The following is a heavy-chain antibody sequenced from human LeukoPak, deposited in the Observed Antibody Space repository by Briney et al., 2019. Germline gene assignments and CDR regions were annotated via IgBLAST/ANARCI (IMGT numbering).Heavy chain of an antibody. CDR3: ARDSSGGGYSGYEIDY. CDR2: INTGNGNK. V-gene: IGHV1-3*04. CDR1: GYTFTIYA. J-gene: IGHJ4*02. Sequence: ASVKLPCKASGYTFTIYAMHWVREARGQSCEGMGWINTGNGNKKYSEKFQGRVTITRDTSASTAYMELSSLRSEDTAVYYCARDSSGGGYSGYEIDYWGQGTLVTVSS. D-gene: IGHD5-12*01.